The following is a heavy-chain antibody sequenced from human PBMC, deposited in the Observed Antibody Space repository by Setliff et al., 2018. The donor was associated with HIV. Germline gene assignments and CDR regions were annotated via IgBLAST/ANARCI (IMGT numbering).Heavy chain of an antibody. J-gene: IGHJ4*02. V-gene: IGHV4-4*07. Sequence: SETLSLTCDVSGASINNFYWSWIRQSAGKGLEWIGRVYPSGGSNYNPSLKSRVTMSIDTSKNRFSLEVASVTAADTAVYYCAREGKTALVTKYFDYWGQGTLVTVSS. D-gene: IGHD5-18*01. CDR1: GASINNFY. CDR2: VYPSGGS. CDR3: AREGKTALVTKYFDY.